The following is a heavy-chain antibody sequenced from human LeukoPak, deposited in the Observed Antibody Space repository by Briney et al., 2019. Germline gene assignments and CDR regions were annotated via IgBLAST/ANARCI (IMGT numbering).Heavy chain of an antibody. Sequence: SGGSLRLSCAASGFTFSSYAMTWVRQAPGKGLEWVSAISGSGDRTHYADSVKGRFTISRDNYKKKLYLQMNSLRAEDTAVYYCAKLHRVTPFDYWGQGTLVTVSS. V-gene: IGHV3-23*01. CDR2: ISGSGDRT. D-gene: IGHD2-21*02. CDR1: GFTFSSYA. CDR3: AKLHRVTPFDY. J-gene: IGHJ4*02.